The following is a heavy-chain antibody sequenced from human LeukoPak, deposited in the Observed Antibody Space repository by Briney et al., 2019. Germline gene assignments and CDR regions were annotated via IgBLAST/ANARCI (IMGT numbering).Heavy chain of an antibody. CDR1: GYTLTELS. Sequence: ASVKVSCKVSGYTLTELSMHWVRQAPGKGLEWMGGFDPEDGETIYAQKFQGRVTMTEDTSTDTAYMELSSLRSEDTAVYYCARDRCSGGSCYLDYYMDVWGKGTTVTVSS. CDR3: ARDRCSGGSCYLDYYMDV. CDR2: FDPEDGET. J-gene: IGHJ6*03. D-gene: IGHD2-15*01. V-gene: IGHV1-24*01.